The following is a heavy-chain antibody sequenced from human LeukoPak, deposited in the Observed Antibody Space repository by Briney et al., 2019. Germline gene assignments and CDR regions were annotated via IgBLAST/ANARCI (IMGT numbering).Heavy chain of an antibody. CDR1: GYTFTGYY. CDR2: INPNSGCT. D-gene: IGHD5-24*01. Sequence: ASVTVSCKASGYTFTGYYMHWVRQAPGQGLEWMGWINPNSGCTNYAQNFQGRVTMNRDTSISTASMELGRLSSDDTAVYYCARHRRDGATGYWGQGTLVTVSS. V-gene: IGHV1-2*02. J-gene: IGHJ4*02. CDR3: ARHRRDGATGY.